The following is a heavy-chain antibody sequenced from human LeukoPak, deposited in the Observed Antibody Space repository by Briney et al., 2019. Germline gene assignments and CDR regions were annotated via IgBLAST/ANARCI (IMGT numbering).Heavy chain of an antibody. Sequence: ASVKVSCKASGYTFTDQYIHWVRQAPGEGLDWMGWIHPNSGGTNYAQKFQDRVTMTRDKSISTAYMEMSRLRSDDTAVYYCVRVTNSSLAPWDYWGQGTLVTVSS. CDR1: GYTFTDQY. CDR2: IHPNSGGT. D-gene: IGHD3-22*01. CDR3: VRVTNSSLAPWDY. J-gene: IGHJ4*02. V-gene: IGHV1-2*02.